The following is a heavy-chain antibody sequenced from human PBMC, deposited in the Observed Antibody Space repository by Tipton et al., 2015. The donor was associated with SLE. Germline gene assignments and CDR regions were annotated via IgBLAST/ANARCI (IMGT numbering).Heavy chain of an antibody. D-gene: IGHD3-3*01. CDR3: ARTYYDFWSGYPDEGAFDI. CDR2: IYYSGST. CDR1: GGSISSSSYY. V-gene: IGHV4-39*07. Sequence: TLSLTCTVSGGSISSSSYYWGWIRQPPGKGLEWIGSIYYSGSTYYNPSLKSRVTISVDTSKNQFSLKLSSVTAADTAVYYCARTYYDFWSGYPDEGAFDIWGQGTMVTVSS. J-gene: IGHJ3*02.